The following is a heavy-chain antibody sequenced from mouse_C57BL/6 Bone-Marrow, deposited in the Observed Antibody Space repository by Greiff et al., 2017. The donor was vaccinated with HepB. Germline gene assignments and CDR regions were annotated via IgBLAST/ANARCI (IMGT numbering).Heavy chain of an antibody. CDR3: ARVGDYYGSRGAWFAY. CDR1: GYTFTSYW. D-gene: IGHD1-1*01. CDR2: IYPGSGST. V-gene: IGHV1-55*01. Sequence: QVQLQQPGAELVKPGASVKMSCKASGYTFTSYWITWVKQRPGQGLEWIGDIYPGSGSTNYNEKFKSKATLTVDTSSSTAYMQLSSLTSEDSAVYDCARVGDYYGSRGAWFAYWGQGTLVTVSA. J-gene: IGHJ3*01.